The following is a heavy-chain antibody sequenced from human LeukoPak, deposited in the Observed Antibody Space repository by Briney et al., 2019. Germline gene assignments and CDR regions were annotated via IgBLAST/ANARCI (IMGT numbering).Heavy chain of an antibody. D-gene: IGHD3/OR15-3a*01. CDR3: AKSNNFLTVYYPNFDY. CDR1: GGSFSGYY. J-gene: IGHJ4*02. V-gene: IGHV4-34*01. Sequence: PSETLSLTCAVYGGSFSGYYWSWIRQPPGKGLEWIGEINHSGSTNYNPSLKSRVTMSVDASKNQFSLKLSPVTAADTAVYYCAKSNNFLTVYYPNFDYWGKGTRVTVSS. CDR2: INHSGST.